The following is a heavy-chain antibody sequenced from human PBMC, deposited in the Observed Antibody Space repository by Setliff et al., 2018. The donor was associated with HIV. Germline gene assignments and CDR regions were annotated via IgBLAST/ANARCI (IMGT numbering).Heavy chain of an antibody. J-gene: IGHJ3*02. CDR2: ISGYNANT. CDR3: ARDYLHVFDI. CDR1: GYTFTHYG. Sequence: ASVKVSCKASGYTFTHYGISWVRQAPGQGLEWMGWISGYNANTNYAQKFQGRVTLTTDISTTTAFMELRSLRSDDTAVYYCARDYLHVFDIWGQGTMVTVSS. V-gene: IGHV1-18*01.